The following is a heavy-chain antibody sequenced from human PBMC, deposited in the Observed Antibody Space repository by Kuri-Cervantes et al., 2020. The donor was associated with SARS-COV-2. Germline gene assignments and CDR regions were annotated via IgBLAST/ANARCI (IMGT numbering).Heavy chain of an antibody. Sequence: ETLSLTCAASGFTFSSYAMSWVRQAPGKGLEWVSAISGSGGSTYYADSVKGRFTISRDNSQNTLHLQMKSLRDEDTAIYYCAKDRAGVHDFWGQGTLVTVSS. J-gene: IGHJ4*02. CDR1: GFTFSSYA. CDR3: AKDRAGVHDF. CDR2: ISGSGGST. V-gene: IGHV3-23*01. D-gene: IGHD2-21*01.